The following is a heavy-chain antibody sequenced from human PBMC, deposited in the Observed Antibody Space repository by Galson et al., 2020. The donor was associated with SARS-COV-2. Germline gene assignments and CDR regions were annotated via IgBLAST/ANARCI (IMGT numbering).Heavy chain of an antibody. CDR3: ARGACSATNCPRRFDP. D-gene: IGHD2-2*01. V-gene: IGHV4-31*03. CDR2: IYYTGST. Sequence: SETLSLTCTVSGASIISHDYFWSWIRQVPGPGLEWLGYIYYTGSTHYNPSFKSRISMSVDTSKNQFSLKLASVTAADTALYFCARGACSATNCPRRFDPWGQGALVTVSS. J-gene: IGHJ5*02. CDR1: GASIISHDYF.